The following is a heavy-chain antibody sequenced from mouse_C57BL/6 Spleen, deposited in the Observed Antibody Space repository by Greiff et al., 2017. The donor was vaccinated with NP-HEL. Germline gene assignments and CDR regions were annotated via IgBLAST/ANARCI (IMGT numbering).Heavy chain of an antibody. J-gene: IGHJ2*01. CDR2: IYPRSGNT. CDR3: ARVYGNGGYFDY. D-gene: IGHD2-1*01. Sequence: VMLVESGAELARPGASVKLSCKASGYTFTSYGISWVKQRTGQGLEWIGEIYPRSGNTYYNEKFKGKATLTADKSSSTAYMELRSLTSEDSAIYFCARVYGNGGYFDYWGQGTTLTVSS. CDR1: GYTFTSYG. V-gene: IGHV1-81*01.